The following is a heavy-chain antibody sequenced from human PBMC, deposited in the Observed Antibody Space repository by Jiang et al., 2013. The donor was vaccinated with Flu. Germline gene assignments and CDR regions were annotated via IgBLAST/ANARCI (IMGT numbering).Heavy chain of an antibody. CDR2: IHHGGSI. CDR1: GGSISSSHW. Sequence: GPGLVKPSGTLSLTCAVSGGSISSSHWWSWVRQPPGKGLEWIGEIHHGGSINYTPSLKSRVSISVDKSTNQFSLKLTSMTAADTAVYFCARHDFLYGDSKDAFDIWGQGTVVTVSS. J-gene: IGHJ3*02. D-gene: IGHD2-21*02. CDR3: ARHDFLYGDSKDAFDI. V-gene: IGHV4-4*02.